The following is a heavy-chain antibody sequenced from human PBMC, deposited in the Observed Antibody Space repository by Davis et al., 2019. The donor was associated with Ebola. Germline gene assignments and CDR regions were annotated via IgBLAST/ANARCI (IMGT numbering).Heavy chain of an antibody. V-gene: IGHV3-33*01. CDR1: GFTFSSYG. CDR2: IWYDGSNK. CDR3: ARAQHYDYVWGLDY. Sequence: PGGSLRLSCAASGFTFSSYGMHWVRQAPGKGLEWVAVIWYDGSNKYYADSVKGRFTISRDNSKNTLYLQMNSLRAEDTAVYYCARAQHYDYVWGLDYWGQGTLVTVSS. J-gene: IGHJ4*02. D-gene: IGHD3-16*01.